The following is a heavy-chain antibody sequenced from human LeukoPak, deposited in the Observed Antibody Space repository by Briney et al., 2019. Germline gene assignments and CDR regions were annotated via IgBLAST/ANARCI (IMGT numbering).Heavy chain of an antibody. D-gene: IGHD2-8*02. CDR2: IISRGDTT. Sequence: PGGALGISCAAPGFTFKRWGMNRGRPAPGKGLEGGSNIISRGDTTHYADSVKGRFSISRDNAKNSVFLQLNSLRAEDTAVYYCARGRGYCTGASCDIDYWGQGTLVTVSS. CDR1: GFTFKRWG. V-gene: IGHV3-48*04. CDR3: ARGRGYCTGASCDIDY. J-gene: IGHJ4*02.